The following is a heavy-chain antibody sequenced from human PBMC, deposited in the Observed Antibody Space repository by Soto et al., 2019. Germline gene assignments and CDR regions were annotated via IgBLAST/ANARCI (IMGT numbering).Heavy chain of an antibody. D-gene: IGHD3-3*01. V-gene: IGHV1-3*01. J-gene: IGHJ4*02. CDR3: ERRSGYYDVDY. CDR1: GYTFTSYA. CDR2: INAGNGNT. Sequence: QVQLVQSGAEVKKPGASVKVSCKASGYTFTSYAMHWVRQAPGQRLEWMGWINAGNGNTKYSQKFQGRVTITRDTSASTAYMVRSSLSSDDTAVYYCERRSGYYDVDYWGQGTLVTVSS.